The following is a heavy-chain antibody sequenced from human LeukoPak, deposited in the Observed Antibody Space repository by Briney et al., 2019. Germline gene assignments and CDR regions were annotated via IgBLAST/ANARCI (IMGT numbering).Heavy chain of an antibody. CDR1: GYTFTSYG. J-gene: IGHJ4*02. D-gene: IGHD5-18*01. CDR2: ISAYNGNT. Sequence: GASVKVSCKASGYTFTSYGISWVRQAPGQGLEWMGWISAYNGNTNYAQKLQGRVTMTTDTSTSTACMELRSLRSDDTAVYYCARDRAGYSYGTFNYWGQGTLVTVSS. CDR3: ARDRAGYSYGTFNY. V-gene: IGHV1-18*01.